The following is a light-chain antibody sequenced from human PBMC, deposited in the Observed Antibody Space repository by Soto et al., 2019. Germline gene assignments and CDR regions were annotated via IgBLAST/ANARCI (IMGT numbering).Light chain of an antibody. CDR2: DVS. V-gene: IGLV2-14*01. Sequence: QSALTQPASVSGSPGQSITISCSVTSSDVGGYNYVSWYQQHPGKAPKLMIYDVSNRPSGVSNRFSGSKSGNTASLTISGLQAEDAADYYCSSYTSSSTLVFGGGTKLTVL. CDR3: SSYTSSSTLV. J-gene: IGLJ2*01. CDR1: SSDVGGYNY.